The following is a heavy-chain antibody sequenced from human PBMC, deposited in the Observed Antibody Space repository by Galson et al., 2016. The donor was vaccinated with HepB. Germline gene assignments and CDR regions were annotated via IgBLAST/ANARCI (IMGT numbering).Heavy chain of an antibody. J-gene: IGHJ6*02. D-gene: IGHD3-22*01. Sequence: TLSLTCTVSGRSIGDGGYFWSWIRQHPGKGLEWIGYIYYSGSTYYNPSLESRLTISVDTSKNQFSLKLSSVTAADTAVYYCARQPWGYYDRSGYSGGMDVWGQGTTVTVSS. V-gene: IGHV4-31*03. CDR1: GRSIGDGGYF. CDR2: IYYSGST. CDR3: ARQPWGYYDRSGYSGGMDV.